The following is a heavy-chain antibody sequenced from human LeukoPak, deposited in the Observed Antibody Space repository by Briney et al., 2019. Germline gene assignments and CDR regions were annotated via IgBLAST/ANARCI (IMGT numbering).Heavy chain of an antibody. D-gene: IGHD2-8*02. Sequence: GSLRLSCAASGFVFHNFAMTWVRQAPGRGLEWVSSISGSGGRTYYADSMKGRFTISRDNSRNTLYLHMNSLRAEDTAIYTCAKSWWACFEDCTGAPPDYWAQGTLVTASS. V-gene: IGHV3-23*01. CDR2: ISGSGGRT. J-gene: IGHJ4*02. CDR1: GFVFHNFA. CDR3: AKSWWACFEDCTGAPPDY.